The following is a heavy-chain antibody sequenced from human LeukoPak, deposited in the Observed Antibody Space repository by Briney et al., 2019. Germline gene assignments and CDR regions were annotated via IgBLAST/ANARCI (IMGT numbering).Heavy chain of an antibody. J-gene: IGHJ3*02. Sequence: GGSLRLFCAAFGFTFSDHAMDWVRQAPGEGLEWVARCRGKTNSYSTEYAASVNGRFTISRDDSKNSLYLQVNSLKTEDTAVYYCVRRRVGVAPASDMWGQGTTVTVSS. D-gene: IGHD1-26*01. CDR1: GFTFSDHA. CDR3: VRRRVGVAPASDM. V-gene: IGHV3-72*01. CDR2: CRGKTNSYST.